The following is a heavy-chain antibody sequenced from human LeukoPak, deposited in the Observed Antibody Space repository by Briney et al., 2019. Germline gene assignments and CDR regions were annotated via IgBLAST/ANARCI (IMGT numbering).Heavy chain of an antibody. V-gene: IGHV4-59*12. CDR3: ARGYYYDSSGYYFDAFDI. J-gene: IGHJ3*02. D-gene: IGHD3-22*01. CDR2: IYYSGST. Sequence: SETLSLTCTVSGGSISSYYWSWIRQPPGKGLEWIGYIYYSGSTNYNPSLKSRVTISVDTSKNQFSLKLKSVTAADTAVYYCARGYYYDSSGYYFDAFDIWGQGTMVTVSS. CDR1: GGSISSYY.